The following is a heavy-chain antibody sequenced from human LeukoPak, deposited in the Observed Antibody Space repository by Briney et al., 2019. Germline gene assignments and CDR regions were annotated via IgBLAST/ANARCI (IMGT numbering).Heavy chain of an antibody. D-gene: IGHD3-22*01. CDR1: GGSISTYY. CDR3: ARVPYYHDSSGYYSGYFDY. CDR2: LYDSGST. J-gene: IGHJ4*02. Sequence: SHTLSLTCTVSGGSISTYYWTWIRQPPGKGLEWIGYLYDSGSTSYNPSLKSRLTISVDTSKNQFSLKLSSVTAADTAVYYCARVPYYHDSSGYYSGYFDYWGQGTLVTVSS. V-gene: IGHV4-59*07.